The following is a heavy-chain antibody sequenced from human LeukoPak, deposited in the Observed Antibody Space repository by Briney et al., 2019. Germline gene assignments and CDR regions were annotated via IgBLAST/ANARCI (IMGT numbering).Heavy chain of an antibody. CDR1: GGTFSSYA. D-gene: IGHD5-18*01. CDR2: IIPILGIA. Sequence: SVKVSCKASGGTFSSYAISWVRQAPGQGLEWMGRIIPILGIANYAQKFQGRVTITADKSTSTAYMELYSLRSEDTATYYCAYTAMAQDAFDIWGQGTMVTVSS. V-gene: IGHV1-69*04. J-gene: IGHJ3*02. CDR3: AYTAMAQDAFDI.